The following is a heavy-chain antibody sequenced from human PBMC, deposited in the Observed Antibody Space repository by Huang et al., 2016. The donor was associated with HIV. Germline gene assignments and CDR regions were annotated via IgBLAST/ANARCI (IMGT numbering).Heavy chain of an antibody. D-gene: IGHD5-18*01. J-gene: IGHJ4*02. V-gene: IGHV3-48*01. Sequence: VESGGGLVQPGGPLRLSCAASGFPFNKYSRNWVRKAPGKGLEWVAYIGAGGSPIYYADSVKGRFTISRDNGKKLTSLEMNSLRAEDTAVYFCARVAYSYGMHWGQGTLVTVSS. CDR3: ARVAYSYGMH. CDR1: GFPFNKYS. CDR2: IGAGGSPI.